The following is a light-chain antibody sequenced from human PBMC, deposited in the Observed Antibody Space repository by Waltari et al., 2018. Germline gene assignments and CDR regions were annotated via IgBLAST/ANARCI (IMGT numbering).Light chain of an antibody. Sequence: DIHMTHSPSTLPASVGDKVTLTCRASQSISTWLACDQQKPGKAPNLLIYKASALESGVPSRFSGSGSATDFTLTISGLQPDDFATYFCQQYNTFPWTFGQGTKVEIK. J-gene: IGKJ1*01. V-gene: IGKV1-5*03. CDR2: KAS. CDR1: QSISTW. CDR3: QQYNTFPWT.